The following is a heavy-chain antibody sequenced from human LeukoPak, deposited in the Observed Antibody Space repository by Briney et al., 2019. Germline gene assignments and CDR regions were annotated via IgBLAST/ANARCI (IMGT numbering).Heavy chain of an antibody. Sequence: SQTLSLTCVVSGDIISSKNGAWHWIRQSPSRGLEWLVRTYYRSKWYNDYAESMEGRMTISQDTSKNQYFLHLNSVTPDDTAVYYCARDFGTTGWHTFDYWGQGTLVTVSS. CDR1: GDIISSKNGA. J-gene: IGHJ4*02. CDR3: ARDFGTTGWHTFDY. CDR2: TYYRSKWYN. V-gene: IGHV6-1*01. D-gene: IGHD6-19*01.